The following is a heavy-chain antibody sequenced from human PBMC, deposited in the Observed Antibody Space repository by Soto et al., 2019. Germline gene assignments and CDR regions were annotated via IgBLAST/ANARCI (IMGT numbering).Heavy chain of an antibody. D-gene: IGHD3-22*01. J-gene: IGHJ4*02. CDR3: ARLYDSSGYWIFDY. V-gene: IGHV4-61*01. CDR2: IHYNGNT. Sequence: PSETLSLTCTVSGGSVSSGSYYWSWVRQPPGKGLEWIGNIHYNGNTKYNPSLKSRVTMSVDTSKNQFSLRLTSVTASDTAVYYCARLYDSSGYWIFDYWGQGTLVTGSS. CDR1: GGSVSSGSYY.